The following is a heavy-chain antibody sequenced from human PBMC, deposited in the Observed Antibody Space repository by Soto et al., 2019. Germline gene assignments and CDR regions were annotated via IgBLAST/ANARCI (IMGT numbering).Heavy chain of an antibody. D-gene: IGHD2-21*02. Sequence: LSLTCTVSGGSISGYYWSWIRQPPGKGLEWIGYMYNTGSTVYNPSFKSRVTISVDTSKSQFSLRLNSVTAADTAVYYCARDLWGYCGTDCYPLDVWGQGTTVTVSS. CDR1: GGSISGYY. CDR2: MYNTGST. J-gene: IGHJ6*02. V-gene: IGHV4-59*01. CDR3: ARDLWGYCGTDCYPLDV.